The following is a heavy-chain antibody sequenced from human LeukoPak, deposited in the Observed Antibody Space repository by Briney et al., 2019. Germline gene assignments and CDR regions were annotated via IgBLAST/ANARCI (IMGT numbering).Heavy chain of an antibody. Sequence: GGSERLSCAASGFTFSGFAMTWVRQAPGKGLEWVSSIGSDYKTHYSESVKGRFAISRDNSKSTMFLQMNSLRAEDTALYYCAKDLHYYGAMDVWGQGTAVTVSS. CDR2: IGSDYKT. CDR1: GFTFSGFA. D-gene: IGHD3-10*01. V-gene: IGHV3-23*01. J-gene: IGHJ6*02. CDR3: AKDLHYYGAMDV.